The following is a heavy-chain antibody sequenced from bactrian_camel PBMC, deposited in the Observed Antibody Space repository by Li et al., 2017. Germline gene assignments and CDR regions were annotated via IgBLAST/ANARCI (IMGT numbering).Heavy chain of an antibody. CDR3: ARYVTLATIGLGY. CDR2: MDSLGRT. Sequence: HVQLVESVGGSVQAGGSLRLSCAASGFTFDDTDMCWYRQAPGKDREGVAVMDSLGRTKYADSVNGRFTISRDNAKKTLSLQLNSLKAEDTAMYYCARYVTLATIGLGYWGQGTQVTVS. J-gene: IGHJ6*01. D-gene: IGHD4*01. CDR1: GFTFDDTD. V-gene: IGHV3S55*01.